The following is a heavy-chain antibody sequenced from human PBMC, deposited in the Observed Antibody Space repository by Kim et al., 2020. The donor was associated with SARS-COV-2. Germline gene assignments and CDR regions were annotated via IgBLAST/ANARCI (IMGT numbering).Heavy chain of an antibody. CDR3: AILSGPEY. V-gene: IGHV3-30*03. Sequence: GGSLRLSCAASGFTFSSYGMHWVRQAPGKGLEWVAVISYDGSNQYYADSVKGRFTISRDNSKNTLSLKMNSLRAEDTAVYYCAILSGPEYWGQGTLFTVSS. J-gene: IGHJ4*02. CDR1: GFTFSSYG. D-gene: IGHD3-10*01. CDR2: ISYDGSNQ.